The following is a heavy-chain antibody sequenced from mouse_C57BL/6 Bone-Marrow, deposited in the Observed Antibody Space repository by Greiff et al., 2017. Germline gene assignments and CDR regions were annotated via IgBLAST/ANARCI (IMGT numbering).Heavy chain of an antibody. V-gene: IGHV5-4*03. CDR2: LSDGGSYT. J-gene: IGHJ4*01. CDR3: NYGYAMDY. D-gene: IGHD1-1*01. CDR1: GFTFSSYA. Sequence: EVKVVESGGGLVKPGGSLKLSCAASGFTFSSYAMSWVRQTPEKRLEWVATLSDGGSYTYYPDNVKGRFTISRDNAKHNLYLQMSHLKSEDTAMYYCNYGYAMDYWGQGTSVTVSS.